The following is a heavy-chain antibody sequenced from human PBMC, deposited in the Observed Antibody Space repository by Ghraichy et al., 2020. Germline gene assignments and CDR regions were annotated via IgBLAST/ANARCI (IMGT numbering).Heavy chain of an antibody. D-gene: IGHD6-19*01. CDR2: INHSGST. Sequence: SEILSLTCAVYGGSFSGYYWSWIRQPPGKGLEWIGEINHSGSTNYNPSLKSRVTISVDTSKNQFSLKLSSVTAADTAVYYCARGRGAVGDYWGQGTLVTVSS. V-gene: IGHV4-34*01. J-gene: IGHJ4*02. CDR3: ARGRGAVGDY. CDR1: GGSFSGYY.